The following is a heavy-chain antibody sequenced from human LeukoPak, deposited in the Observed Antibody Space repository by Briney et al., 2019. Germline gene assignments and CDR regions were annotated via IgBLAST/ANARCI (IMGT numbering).Heavy chain of an antibody. CDR3: ARDLGIAAAGDYYYYCMDV. CDR2: ISAYNGNT. Sequence: GASVKVSCKASGYTFTSYGISWVRQAPGQGLEWMGWISAYNGNTNYAQKLQGRVTMTTDTSTSTAYMELRSMRSDDTAVYYCARDLGIAAAGDYYYYCMDVWGQGTTVTVSS. J-gene: IGHJ6*02. D-gene: IGHD6-13*01. CDR1: GYTFTSYG. V-gene: IGHV1-18*01.